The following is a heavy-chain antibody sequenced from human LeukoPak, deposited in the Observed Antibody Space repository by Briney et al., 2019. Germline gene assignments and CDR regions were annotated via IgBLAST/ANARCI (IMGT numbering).Heavy chain of an antibody. CDR2: INHSGST. Sequence: SETLSLTCAVYGGSFSGYYWSWIRQPPGKGLEWMGEINHSGSTNYNPSLKSRVTISVDTSKNQFSLKLSSLTAADTAVYYCARRYYGSGSYSDWGQGTLVTVSS. V-gene: IGHV4-34*01. CDR3: ARRYYGSGSYSD. J-gene: IGHJ4*02. CDR1: GGSFSGYY. D-gene: IGHD3-10*01.